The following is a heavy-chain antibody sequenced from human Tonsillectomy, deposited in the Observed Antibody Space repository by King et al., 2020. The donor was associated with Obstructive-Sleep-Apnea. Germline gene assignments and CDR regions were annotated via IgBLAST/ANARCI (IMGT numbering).Heavy chain of an antibody. J-gene: IGHJ5*02. CDR2: IKQDGREK. V-gene: IGHV3-7*01. Sequence: VQLVESGGGLVQPGGSLRLSCATSGFSFSSYWMSWVRQAPGKGLEWVANIKQDGREKYYVDSVKGRFTISRDNAKNSLYLQMNSLRVEDTGVYYCARDNYGEDWFDPWGQGTLVTVSP. D-gene: IGHD4-17*01. CDR3: ARDNYGEDWFDP. CDR1: GFSFSSYW.